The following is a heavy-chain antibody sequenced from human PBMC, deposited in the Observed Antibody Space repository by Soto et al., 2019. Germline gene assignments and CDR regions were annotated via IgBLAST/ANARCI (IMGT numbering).Heavy chain of an antibody. CDR2: ISWNSNII. Sequence: EVQLVESGGGLVQPGRSLRLSCAASGFTFDDYAMHWVRRVPGKGLEWVSSISWNSNIIGYADSVKGSFTISRDNAKNSLYLQMNSLRPEDTALYYCAKGGPDGFCSGGRCYFDYWGQGTLVTVSS. CDR3: AKGGPDGFCSGGRCYFDY. J-gene: IGHJ4*02. CDR1: GFTFDDYA. V-gene: IGHV3-9*01. D-gene: IGHD2-15*01.